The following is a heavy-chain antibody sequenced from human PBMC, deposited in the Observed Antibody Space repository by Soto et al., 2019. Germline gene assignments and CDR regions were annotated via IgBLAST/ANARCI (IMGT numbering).Heavy chain of an antibody. CDR3: ARYCAYDSIYYCSSDRLDY. CDR1: GFAFNGYY. D-gene: IGHD3-22*01. Sequence: GGSLRLSCAASGFAFNGYYMSWFRQAPGKGLGWVATVDQDGSAKYYVDSVKGRFTISRDNAKNSLYVQMNSLRGEDTAVYYCARYCAYDSIYYCSSDRLDYWGQGTLVTVSS. V-gene: IGHV3-7*01. CDR2: VDQDGSAK. J-gene: IGHJ4*02.